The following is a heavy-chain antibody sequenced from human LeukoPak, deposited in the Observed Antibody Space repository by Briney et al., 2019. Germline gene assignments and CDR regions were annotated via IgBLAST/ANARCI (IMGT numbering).Heavy chain of an antibody. J-gene: IGHJ3*02. V-gene: IGHV4-39*07. CDR3: ARQIHPERGHGAFDI. CDR1: GGSISSSSYY. CDR2: IYYSGST. Sequence: PSETLSLTCTVSGGSISSSSYYWGWIRQPPGKGLEWIGSIYYSGSTYYNPSLKSRVTISVDTSKNQFSLKLSSVTAADTAVYYCARQIHPERGHGAFDIWGQGTMVTVSS. D-gene: IGHD5-18*01.